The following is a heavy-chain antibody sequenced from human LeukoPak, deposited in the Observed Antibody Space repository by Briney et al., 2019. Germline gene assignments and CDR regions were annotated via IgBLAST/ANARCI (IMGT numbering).Heavy chain of an antibody. CDR2: INTNTGNP. D-gene: IGHD3-10*01. CDR1: GYTFTSYA. Sequence: ASVKVSCKASGYTFTSYAMNWVRQAPGQGLEWMGWINTNTGNPTYAQGFTGRFVFSLDTSVSTAYLQISSLKAEDTAVYYCARDHPHGSGSYNPWDYYGMDVWGQGTTVTVSS. J-gene: IGHJ6*02. V-gene: IGHV7-4-1*02. CDR3: ARDHPHGSGSYNPWDYYGMDV.